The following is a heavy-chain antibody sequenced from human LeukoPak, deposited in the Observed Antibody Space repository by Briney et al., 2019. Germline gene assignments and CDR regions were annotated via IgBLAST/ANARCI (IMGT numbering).Heavy chain of an antibody. Sequence: PGGSLRLSCVASGFTFSSYSMNWVRQAPGKGLEWVSYISSSSTIYYADSVKGRFTISRDNAKNSLYLQMNSLRAEDTAVYYCAREVSYCSSTSCYLGWFDPWGQGTLVTVSS. CDR1: GFTFSSYS. CDR3: AREVSYCSSTSCYLGWFDP. D-gene: IGHD2-2*01. V-gene: IGHV3-48*01. CDR2: ISSSSTI. J-gene: IGHJ5*02.